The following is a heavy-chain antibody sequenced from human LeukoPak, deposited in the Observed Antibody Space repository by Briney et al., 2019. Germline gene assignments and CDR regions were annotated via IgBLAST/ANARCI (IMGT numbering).Heavy chain of an antibody. CDR1: GVTVSRDY. V-gene: IGHV3-53*04. CDR3: AKGIYSSGWSYFDY. CDR2: IYSDGKT. J-gene: IGHJ4*01. D-gene: IGHD6-19*01. Sequence: GGSLRLSCAASGVTVSRDYMSWVRQAPGKGLEWVSVIYSDGKTYYADSVKGRFTISRHNSKNTLFLQMDSLRTEDTAVYYCAKGIYSSGWSYFDYWGHGTLVTVSS.